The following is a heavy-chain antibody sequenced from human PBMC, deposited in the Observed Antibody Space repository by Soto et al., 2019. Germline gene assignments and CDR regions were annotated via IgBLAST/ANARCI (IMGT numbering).Heavy chain of an antibody. D-gene: IGHD4-4*01. J-gene: IGHJ4*02. Sequence: QVQVLQSGAEVKKPGASVKVSCKASEYTFTSYTMHWVRQAPGQRLEWMGWINGGNGNTKYSQKFQGRVTITSDTAASTAYLEPSSLRSDDTAVYYCARGLQGLYYVDYRGQGALVTSSS. V-gene: IGHV1-3*01. CDR3: ARGLQGLYYVDY. CDR1: EYTFTSYT. CDR2: INGGNGNT.